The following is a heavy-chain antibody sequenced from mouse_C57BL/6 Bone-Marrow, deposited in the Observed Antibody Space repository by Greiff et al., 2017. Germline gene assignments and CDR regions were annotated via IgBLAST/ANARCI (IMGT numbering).Heavy chain of an antibody. Sequence: EVHLVESGGGLVQPGGSLSLSCAASGFTFTDYYMSWVRRPPGRALEWLGFIRNKANGYTTEYSASVKGRFTISRDNSQSILYLQMNALRAEDSATYYCARNYPYFDYWGQGTTLTVSS. CDR2: IRNKANGYTT. V-gene: IGHV7-3*01. CDR1: GFTFTDYY. D-gene: IGHD1-1*02. CDR3: ARNYPYFDY. J-gene: IGHJ2*01.